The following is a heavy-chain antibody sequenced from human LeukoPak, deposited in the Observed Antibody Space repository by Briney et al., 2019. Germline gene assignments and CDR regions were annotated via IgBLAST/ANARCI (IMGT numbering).Heavy chain of an antibody. J-gene: IGHJ6*03. D-gene: IGHD2-8*01. Sequence: GGPLRLSCAASGFTFSDYYMIWIREAPGKGLEWVSHISSSGCTIYYADSVKRRFTISRDNAKNSLYLQMNSVRAEDRAVYYCAGDSIVRGNIGNDMDFWGKGTTVTVSS. V-gene: IGHV3-11*01. CDR1: GFTFSDYY. CDR3: AGDSIVRGNIGNDMDF. CDR2: ISSSGCTI.